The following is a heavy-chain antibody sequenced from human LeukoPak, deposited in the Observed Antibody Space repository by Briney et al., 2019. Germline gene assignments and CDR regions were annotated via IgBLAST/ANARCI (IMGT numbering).Heavy chain of an antibody. D-gene: IGHD1/OR15-1a*01. CDR3: TKFEHDAFDI. V-gene: IGHV3-73*01. CDR1: GFTFSGSA. CDR2: IRSKANSYAT. J-gene: IGHJ3*02. Sequence: PGGSLRLSCAASGFTFSGSAMHWVRQASGKGLEWVGRIRSKANSYATAYAASVKGRFTISRDDSKNTAYLQMNSLKTEDTAVYYCTKFEHDAFDIWGQGTVVTVSS.